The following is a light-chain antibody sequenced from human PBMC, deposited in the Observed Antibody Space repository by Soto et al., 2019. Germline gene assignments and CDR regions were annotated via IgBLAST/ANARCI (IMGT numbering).Light chain of an antibody. J-gene: IGKJ4*01. Sequence: DIPMSQSPSTLSASVGDRVTITCRASQSISTWLAWYQQKPGKAPKSLIYKTSTLESGVPSRFSGSGSGTEFTLTISSLQPDDFATYYCQQYDSYPLTFGGGTKVEIE. CDR3: QQYDSYPLT. CDR1: QSISTW. CDR2: KTS. V-gene: IGKV1-5*03.